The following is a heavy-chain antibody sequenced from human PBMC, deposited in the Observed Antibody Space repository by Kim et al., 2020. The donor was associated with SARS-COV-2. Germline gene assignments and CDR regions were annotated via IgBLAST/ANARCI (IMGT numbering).Heavy chain of an antibody. V-gene: IGHV3-23*01. D-gene: IGHD6-25*01. J-gene: IGHJ4*02. Sequence: SVEGRFSISSDVSTNTLYLQLNSLRAEDTAVYYCARRSSTYSSARRIAFDSWGQGTLVTVSS. CDR3: ARRSSTYSSARRIAFDS.